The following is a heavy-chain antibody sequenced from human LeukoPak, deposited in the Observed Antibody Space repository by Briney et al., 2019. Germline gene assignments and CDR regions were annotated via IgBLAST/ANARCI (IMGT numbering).Heavy chain of an antibody. V-gene: IGHV4-4*07. Sequence: SETLSLTCTVSGGSISGHYWTWIRQPAGKGLEWIGRIYSSGSTGYNPSLKSRVTMSVDTSKNQFSLNLSSVTAAGTAVYYCARGIADPYSFDSWGQGTLVTVSS. CDR1: GGSISGHY. J-gene: IGHJ4*02. CDR3: ARGIADPYSFDS. D-gene: IGHD6-13*01. CDR2: IYSSGST.